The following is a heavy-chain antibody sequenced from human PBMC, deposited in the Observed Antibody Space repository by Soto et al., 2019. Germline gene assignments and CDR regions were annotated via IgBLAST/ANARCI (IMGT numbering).Heavy chain of an antibody. D-gene: IGHD3-22*01. V-gene: IGHV3-30-3*01. CDR3: ARQARPSYDSSGYSYESDTFDI. Sequence: QVQLVESGGGVVQPGRSLRLSCAASGFTFSSYAMHWVRQAPGKGLEWVAVISYDGSNKNYADSVKGRFTISRDNSKKTLYLQMISLRAEHTAVFYCARQARPSYDSSGYSYESDTFDIWGQGTMVTVSS. CDR2: ISYDGSNK. J-gene: IGHJ3*02. CDR1: GFTFSSYA.